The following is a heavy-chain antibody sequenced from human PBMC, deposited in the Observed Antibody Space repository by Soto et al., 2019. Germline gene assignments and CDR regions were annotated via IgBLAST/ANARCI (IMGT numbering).Heavy chain of an antibody. Sequence: QVKLVESGGGVVQPGRSLRLSCAASGFVFNMYGMHWVRQAPGKGLEWVGVIWHDGSGTYYADALKGRFTISRDNSKKTLFLQMDSLRVEDTAVYYCVRDPVALRNRVRVGYFNLWGRGPQFPVSS. J-gene: IGHJ2*01. V-gene: IGHV3-33*01. D-gene: IGHD1-26*01. CDR1: GFVFNMYG. CDR2: IWHDGSGT. CDR3: VRDPVALRNRVRVGYFNL.